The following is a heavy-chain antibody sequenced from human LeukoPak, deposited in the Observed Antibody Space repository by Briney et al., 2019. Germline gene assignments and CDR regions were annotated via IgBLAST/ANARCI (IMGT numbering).Heavy chain of an antibody. Sequence: SQALSLTCTVSGGSISSGSYYWSWIRQPAGKGLEWIGRIYTSGSTNYNPSLKSRVTISVDTSKNQFSLKLSSVTAADTAVYYCARGGFSGYCSGGSCFYYYYYHMDVWGKGTTVTISS. V-gene: IGHV4-61*02. CDR2: IYTSGST. D-gene: IGHD2-15*01. CDR3: ARGGFSGYCSGGSCFYYYYYHMDV. CDR1: GGSISSGSYY. J-gene: IGHJ6*03.